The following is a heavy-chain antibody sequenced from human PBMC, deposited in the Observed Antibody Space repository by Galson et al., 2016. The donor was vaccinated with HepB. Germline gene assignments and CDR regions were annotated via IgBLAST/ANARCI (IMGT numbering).Heavy chain of an antibody. CDR1: RFSFSSYS. Sequence: SLRLSCAASRFSFSSYSMTWVRQAPGKGLEWVSVISGSSSNSYHSDSVKGRFTVSRDNSKKTLFLDMSSLRAEDTAIYYCAKEEYFYDASGPIDYWGRGILVTVSS. J-gene: IGHJ4*02. CDR3: AKEEYFYDASGPIDY. CDR2: ISGSSSNS. V-gene: IGHV3-23*01. D-gene: IGHD3-22*01.